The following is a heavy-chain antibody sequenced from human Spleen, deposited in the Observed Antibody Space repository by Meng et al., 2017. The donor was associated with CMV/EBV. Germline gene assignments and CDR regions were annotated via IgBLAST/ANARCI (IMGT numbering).Heavy chain of an antibody. CDR3: ARDHRYYGSGDYYYGMDV. CDR2: ISYDGSNE. V-gene: IGHV3-30-3*01. D-gene: IGHD3-10*01. CDR1: GFTVSSNY. J-gene: IGHJ6*02. Sequence: GGSLRLSCAASGFTVSSNYMSWVRQAPGKGLDWVAVISYDGSNEYYAESVKGRFTISRDNSKNTVDLQMNSLRAEDTAVYHCARDHRYYGSGDYYYGMDVWGQGTTVTVSS.